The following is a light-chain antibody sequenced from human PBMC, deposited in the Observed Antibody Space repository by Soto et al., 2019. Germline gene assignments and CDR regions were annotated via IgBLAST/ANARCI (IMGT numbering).Light chain of an antibody. J-gene: IGKJ4*01. V-gene: IGKV3D-15*01. CDR3: QDRGNWPLFT. CDR1: QSFSSN. Sequence: VGMKQSPAALSVSPGERATLSCTASQSFSSNLAWYQQTPGQAPRLLIHTTSTRATGIPARFSGSGSGTEFTLTISILQSEDFAVYYCQDRGNWPLFTFGGGTKVDIK. CDR2: TTS.